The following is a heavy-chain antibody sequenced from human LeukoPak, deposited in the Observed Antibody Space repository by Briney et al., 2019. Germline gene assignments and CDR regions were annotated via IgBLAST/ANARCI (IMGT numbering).Heavy chain of an antibody. CDR1: GGTFSSYA. V-gene: IGHV1-69*05. Sequence: GVSMNVSCKASGGTFSSYAISWVRQAPGQGLEWMGGIIPIFGTANYAQKFQGRVTITTDEHTSTVYMELSSLRSQDTAVYYCARSCYYDSSGYTYFDYWGQGTLVTVSS. J-gene: IGHJ4*02. CDR3: ARSCYYDSSGYTYFDY. CDR2: IIPIFGTA. D-gene: IGHD3-22*01.